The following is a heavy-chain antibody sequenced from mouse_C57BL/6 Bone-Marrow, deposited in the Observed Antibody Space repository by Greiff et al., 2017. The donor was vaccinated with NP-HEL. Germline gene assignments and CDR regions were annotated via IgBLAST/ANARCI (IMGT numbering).Heavy chain of an antibody. J-gene: IGHJ2*01. CDR2: IYPRSGNT. Sequence: VKLMESGAELARPGASVKLSCKASGYTFTSYGISWVKQRTGQGLEWIGEIYPRSGNTYYNEKFKGKATLTADKSSSTAYMELRSLTSEDSAVYFCARGDYYGSIHFDYWGQGTTLTVSS. V-gene: IGHV1-81*01. D-gene: IGHD1-1*01. CDR3: ARGDYYGSIHFDY. CDR1: GYTFTSYG.